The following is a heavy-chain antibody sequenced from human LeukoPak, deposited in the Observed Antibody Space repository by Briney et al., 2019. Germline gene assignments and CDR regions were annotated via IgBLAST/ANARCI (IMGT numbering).Heavy chain of an antibody. CDR1: GFTFSSYG. V-gene: IGHV3-33*08. J-gene: IGHJ6*02. Sequence: PGGSLRLSCAASGFTFSSYGMHWVRQAPGKGLEWVAVIWYDGSNKYYADSVKGRFTISRDNSKNTLYLQMNSLRAEDTAVYYCASAIYRYTYYYGMDVWGQGTTVTVSS. CDR2: IWYDGSNK. D-gene: IGHD3-16*02. CDR3: ASAIYRYTYYYGMDV.